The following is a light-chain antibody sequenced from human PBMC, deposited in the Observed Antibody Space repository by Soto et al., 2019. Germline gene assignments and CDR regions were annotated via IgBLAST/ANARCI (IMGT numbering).Light chain of an antibody. CDR1: SSDDGSYKY. J-gene: IGLJ1*01. CDR2: EVN. V-gene: IGLV2-8*01. CDR3: SSYAGSSNYV. Sequence: QSVLTQPPSASGSPGQSVTISCTGTSSDDGSYKYVSCYQQHPGKGPKLIIYEVNKRPSGVPARFSGSKSGNTASLAVSGLQAEDEAVYYCSSYAGSSNYVFGSGTKVT.